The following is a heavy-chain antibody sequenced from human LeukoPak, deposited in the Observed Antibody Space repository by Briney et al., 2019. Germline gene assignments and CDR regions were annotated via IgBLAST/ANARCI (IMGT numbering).Heavy chain of an antibody. V-gene: IGHV3-23*01. D-gene: IGHD4-23*01. CDR1: GFTFTNYA. J-gene: IGHJ4*02. Sequence: PGGSLRLSCAVSGFTFTNYALTWVRQAPGKGLEWVSAISASGGSAYYADSVKGRFAISRDNSKNTFYLQMNSLRAEDSAVYFCVKDELAVAIFDYWGQGTLVTVSS. CDR2: ISASGGSA. CDR3: VKDELAVAIFDY.